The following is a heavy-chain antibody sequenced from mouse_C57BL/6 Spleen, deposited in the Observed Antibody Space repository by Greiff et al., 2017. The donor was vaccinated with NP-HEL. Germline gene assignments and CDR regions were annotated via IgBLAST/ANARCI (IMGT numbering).Heavy chain of an antibody. Sequence: QVQLQQSGAELVRPGASVKLSCKASGYTFTSYGISWVKQRTGQGLEWIGGIYPRSGNTYYNEKFKGKATLTADKSSSTAYMELRSLTSEDSAVYFCAREGYDGYDNYWGPGTTLTVAS. V-gene: IGHV1-81*01. CDR1: GYTFTSYG. CDR2: IYPRSGNT. CDR3: AREGYDGYDNY. D-gene: IGHD2-3*01. J-gene: IGHJ2*01.